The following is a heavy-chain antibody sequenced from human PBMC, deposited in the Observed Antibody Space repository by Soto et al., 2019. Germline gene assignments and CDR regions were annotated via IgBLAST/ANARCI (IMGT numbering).Heavy chain of an antibody. V-gene: IGHV3-23*01. D-gene: IGHD3-3*02. CDR1: GLTFSSYA. Sequence: PGGSLRLSCAASGLTFSSYAMSWVRQAPGKGLEWVSAISGSGISTYYADSVRGRFTISRDNSKNTLYLQMNSLRAEDTAVYYCVKHLWTQYYYGMDVWGQGTTVTVSS. J-gene: IGHJ6*02. CDR2: ISGSGIST. CDR3: VKHLWTQYYYGMDV.